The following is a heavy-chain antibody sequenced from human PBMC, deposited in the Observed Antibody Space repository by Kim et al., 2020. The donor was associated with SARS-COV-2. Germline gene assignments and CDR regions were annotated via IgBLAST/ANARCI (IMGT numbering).Heavy chain of an antibody. J-gene: IGHJ2*01. CDR1: GYTFTSYD. CDR2: MNPNSGNT. D-gene: IGHD5-12*01. Sequence: ASVKVSCKASGYTFTSYDINWVRQATGQGLEWMGWMNPNSGNTGYAQKFQGRVTMTRNTSISTAYMELSSLRSEDTAVYYCARGFQDGYNKARYFDLWGRGTLVTVSS. V-gene: IGHV1-8*01. CDR3: ARGFQDGYNKARYFDL.